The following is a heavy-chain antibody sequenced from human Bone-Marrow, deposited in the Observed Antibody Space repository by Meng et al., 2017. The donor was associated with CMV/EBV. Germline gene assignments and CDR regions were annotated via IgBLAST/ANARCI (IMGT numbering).Heavy chain of an antibody. J-gene: IGHJ4*02. CDR3: AREGDEEYGDYPFPTN. D-gene: IGHD4-17*01. V-gene: IGHV4-59*12. Sequence: SETLSLTCTVSGGSISSYYWSWIRQPPGKGLEWIGYIYYSGSTNYNPSLKSRVTISVDTSKNQFSLKLSSVTAADTAVYYCAREGDEEYGDYPFPTNWGQGTLVTVSS. CDR2: IYYSGST. CDR1: GGSISSYY.